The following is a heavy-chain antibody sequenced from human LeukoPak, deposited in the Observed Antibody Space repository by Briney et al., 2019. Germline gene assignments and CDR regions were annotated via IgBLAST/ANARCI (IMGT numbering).Heavy chain of an antibody. CDR1: GFTFSNYA. J-gene: IGHJ5*02. D-gene: IGHD1-7*01. V-gene: IGHV3-23*01. CDR3: ARQGGLGNYATGSWFDP. CDR2: IGGGGAST. Sequence: GGSLRLSCAASGFTFSNYAMSWVRQAPGKGLEWVSGIGGGGASTYYADSVKGRFTISRDNSKNTLYLQMDSLRAEDTAMYYCARQGGLGNYATGSWFDPWGQGTLVTVSS.